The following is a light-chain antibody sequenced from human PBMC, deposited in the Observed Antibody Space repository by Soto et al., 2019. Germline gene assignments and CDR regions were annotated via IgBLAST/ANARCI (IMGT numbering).Light chain of an antibody. CDR1: QSVSNY. CDR3: QQRSNWPPFT. CDR2: DAS. V-gene: IGKV3-11*01. Sequence: EIAVTQSPVTLSVSPVERATLSCRASQSVSNYLAWYQQKPGQAPRLLIYDASNRATDIPARFSGSGSGTDFTLTISSLEPEDFAVYYCQQRSNWPPFTFGQGTRLEIK. J-gene: IGKJ5*01.